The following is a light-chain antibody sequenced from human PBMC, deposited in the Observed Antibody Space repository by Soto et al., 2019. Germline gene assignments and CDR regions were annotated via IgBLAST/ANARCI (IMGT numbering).Light chain of an antibody. CDR3: QSYDSSRSAVV. Sequence: QSVLTQPPSVSGAPGQRVTISCTGSSSNIGAGYDVHWYQQLPGTAPKLLIYGNSNRPSGVPDRFSGSKSGTSASLAITWLQAEDEADDYYQSYDSSRSAVVFGGGTTLTVL. J-gene: IGLJ2*01. CDR2: GNS. V-gene: IGLV1-40*01. CDR1: SSNIGAGYD.